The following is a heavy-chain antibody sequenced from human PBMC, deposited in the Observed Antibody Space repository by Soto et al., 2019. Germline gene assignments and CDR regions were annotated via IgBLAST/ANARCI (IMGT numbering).Heavy chain of an antibody. V-gene: IGHV4-39*01. CDR3: ARHIHGREYSGYDYPFDY. CDR2: IYYSGST. Sequence: PSETLSLTCTVSGGSISSSSYYWGWIRQPPGKGLEWIGSIYYSGSTYYNPSLKSRVTISVDTSKNQFSLKLSSVTAADTAVYYCARHIHGREYSGYDYPFDYWGQGTLVTVSS. CDR1: GGSISSSSYY. D-gene: IGHD5-12*01. J-gene: IGHJ4*02.